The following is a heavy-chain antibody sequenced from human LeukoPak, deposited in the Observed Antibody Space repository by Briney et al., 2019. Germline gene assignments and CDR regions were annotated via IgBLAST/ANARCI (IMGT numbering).Heavy chain of an antibody. CDR2: ISYDGTYK. Sequence: QTGGSLRLSCAASGFTFSSYAMHWVRQAPGKGLEWVAVISYDGTYKYYADSVKGRFTISRDNSKNTLYPQMSSLRAEDTAVYYCARDGGYYYDTWGQGTLVTVSS. V-gene: IGHV3-30*04. D-gene: IGHD3-22*01. J-gene: IGHJ4*02. CDR3: ARDGGYYYDT. CDR1: GFTFSSYA.